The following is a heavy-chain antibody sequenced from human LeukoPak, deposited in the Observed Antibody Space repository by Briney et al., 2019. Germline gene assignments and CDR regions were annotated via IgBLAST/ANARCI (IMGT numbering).Heavy chain of an antibody. Sequence: HSGGSLRLSCAASGFTFSSYGMHWLRQAPGKGLEWVAFIRYDGSNKYYADSVKGRFTISRDNAKNSLYLQMNSLRAEDTAVYYCARDQAYCSSTSCYYYYYYGMDVWGQGTTVTVSS. V-gene: IGHV3-30*02. CDR1: GFTFSSYG. D-gene: IGHD2-2*01. CDR3: ARDQAYCSSTSCYYYYYYGMDV. CDR2: IRYDGSNK. J-gene: IGHJ6*02.